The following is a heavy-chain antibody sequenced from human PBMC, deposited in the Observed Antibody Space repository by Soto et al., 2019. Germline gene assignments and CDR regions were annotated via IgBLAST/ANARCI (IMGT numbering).Heavy chain of an antibody. J-gene: IGHJ4*02. V-gene: IGHV3-23*01. D-gene: IGHD3-22*01. CDR2: ISGSGGST. CDR1: GFTFSSYA. Sequence: EVQLLESGGGLVQPGGSLRLSCAASGFTFSSYAMSWVRQAPGKGLEWVSAISGSGGSTYYADSVKGRFTISRDNSKNTLYLQMNSLRAEDTAVYYCAKVRDKSDYYDSHFDYWGQGTLVTVSS. CDR3: AKVRDKSDYYDSHFDY.